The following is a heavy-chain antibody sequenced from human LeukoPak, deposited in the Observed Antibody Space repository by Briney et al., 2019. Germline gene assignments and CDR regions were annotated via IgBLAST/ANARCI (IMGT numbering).Heavy chain of an antibody. Sequence: SVKVSSKAPGGTFSSYAISWVRQAPGQGLEWMGEIIPIFGTANYAQKFQGRVTITADKSTSAAYMEMSSLRSEVTAVYYCAREFYSYGLDYWGQGTLVTVSS. CDR3: AREFYSYGLDY. CDR2: IIPIFGTA. J-gene: IGHJ4*02. D-gene: IGHD5-18*01. CDR1: GGTFSSYA. V-gene: IGHV1-69*06.